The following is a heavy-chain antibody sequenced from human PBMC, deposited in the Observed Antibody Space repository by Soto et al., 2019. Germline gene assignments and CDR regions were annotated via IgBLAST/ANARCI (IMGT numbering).Heavy chain of an antibody. CDR2: INHSGST. Sequence: PSETLSLTCAVYGGSFSGYYWSWIRQPPGKGLEWIGEINHSGSTNYNPSLKSRVTISVDTSKNQFSLKLSSVTAADTAVYYCARRSGYAYNWFDPWGQGTLVTVSS. CDR3: ARRSGYAYNWFDP. J-gene: IGHJ5*02. V-gene: IGHV4-34*01. D-gene: IGHD3-22*01. CDR1: GGSFSGYY.